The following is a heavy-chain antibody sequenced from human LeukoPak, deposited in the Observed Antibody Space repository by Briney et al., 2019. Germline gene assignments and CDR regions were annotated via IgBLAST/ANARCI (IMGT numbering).Heavy chain of an antibody. Sequence: ASVKVSCKASGGTFSSYAFSWVRQAPGQGLEWMGGIIPTFGTANYAQKFQGRVTMTRDTSISTAYMELSRLRSDDTAVYYCARVLWFGEPISFDYWGQGTLVTVSS. V-gene: IGHV1-69*05. J-gene: IGHJ4*02. CDR3: ARVLWFGEPISFDY. D-gene: IGHD3-10*01. CDR1: GGTFSSYA. CDR2: IIPTFGTA.